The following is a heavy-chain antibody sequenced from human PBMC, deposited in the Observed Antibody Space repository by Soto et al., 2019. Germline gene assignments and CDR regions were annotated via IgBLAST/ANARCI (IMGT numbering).Heavy chain of an antibody. CDR1: GFTFSSYA. Sequence: PGGSLRLSCTASGFTFSSYAMSWVRQAPGKGLEWVSVISGTGSSTYYADSVKGRLTISRDNSRNTLYVQMKSLRVEDTAVYYCVKAVTVTTPYGMDVWGQGTTVTVSS. J-gene: IGHJ6*02. CDR3: VKAVTVTTPYGMDV. D-gene: IGHD4-17*01. CDR2: ISGTGSST. V-gene: IGHV3-23*01.